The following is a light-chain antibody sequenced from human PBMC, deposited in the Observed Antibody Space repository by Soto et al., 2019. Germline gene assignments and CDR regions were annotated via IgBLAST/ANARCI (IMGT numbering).Light chain of an antibody. CDR2: RDG. CDR1: SSNIGSHY. J-gene: IGLJ3*02. V-gene: IGLV1-47*01. Sequence: QSALTQPPSASGTPGQSLTISCAGSSSNIGSHYVYWYQHLPGTAPKLLIFRDGQRPSGVPDRFFGSKSGTSASLAISGLRSEDEAHYYCQSYDSSLSGAGVFGGGTKLTVL. CDR3: QSYDSSLSGAGV.